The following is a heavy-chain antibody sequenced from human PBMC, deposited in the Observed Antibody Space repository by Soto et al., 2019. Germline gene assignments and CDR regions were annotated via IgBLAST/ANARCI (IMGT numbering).Heavy chain of an antibody. V-gene: IGHV3-33*01. D-gene: IGHD3-10*01. CDR1: GFSLSNYG. CDR2: IWYDGSNK. Sequence: QVQLVESGGGVVQPGRSLRLSCEVSGFSLSNYGMHWVRQAPGKGLEWVAVIWYDGSNKYYGDSVKGRFTISRENSKNTLYLQMNSLRAEDTAVYYCARDLRYYYGLGTYFLENDMDVWGQGTTVSVFS. J-gene: IGHJ6*02. CDR3: ARDLRYYYGLGTYFLENDMDV.